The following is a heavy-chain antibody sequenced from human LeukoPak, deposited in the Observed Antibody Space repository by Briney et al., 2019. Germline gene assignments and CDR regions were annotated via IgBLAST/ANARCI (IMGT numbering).Heavy chain of an antibody. CDR2: ISGSSTTI. Sequence: GGSLRLSCAASGFTFSTYNMNRVRQAPGKGLQWVSYISGSSTTIYYADSVKGRFTISRDNAKNSLYLQMNSLRAEDTAVYYCARDGRYYDSSGPNWFDFWGQGTLVTVSS. D-gene: IGHD3-22*01. V-gene: IGHV3-48*01. CDR3: ARDGRYYDSSGPNWFDF. J-gene: IGHJ5*01. CDR1: GFTFSTYN.